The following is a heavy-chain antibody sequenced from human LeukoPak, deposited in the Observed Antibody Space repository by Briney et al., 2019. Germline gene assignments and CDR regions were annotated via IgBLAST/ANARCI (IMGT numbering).Heavy chain of an antibody. CDR3: ARRRDLYSGSYYPFDY. CDR1: GYSFISYW. D-gene: IGHD1-26*01. CDR2: IYPGDSDT. J-gene: IGHJ4*02. Sequence: GESLKISCKGSGYSFISYWIGWVRQMPGKGLEWMGIIYPGDSDTRYSPSFQGQVTISADMSINTAYLQWSSLKASDTAMYYCARRRDLYSGSYYPFDYWGQGTLVTVSS. V-gene: IGHV5-51*01.